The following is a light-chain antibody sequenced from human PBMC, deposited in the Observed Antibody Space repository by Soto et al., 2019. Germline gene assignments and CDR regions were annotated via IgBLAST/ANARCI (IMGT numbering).Light chain of an antibody. Sequence: DIPMTQSPSSLSASVGDRVTITCQSSQDISNYLNWYQQKPGKAPKLLIYDASNLETGVPSSFSGSRSETDFTFTISSLKPEDIATYYCQQYDNLLLTFGPGTKMDIK. CDR3: QQYDNLLLT. V-gene: IGKV1-33*01. J-gene: IGKJ3*01. CDR1: QDISNY. CDR2: DAS.